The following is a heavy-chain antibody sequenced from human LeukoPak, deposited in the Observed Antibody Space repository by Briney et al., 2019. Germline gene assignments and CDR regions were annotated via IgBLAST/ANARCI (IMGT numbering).Heavy chain of an antibody. D-gene: IGHD6-13*01. CDR3: ARVPIAAADYYFDY. CDR2: LLYDRSNK. Sequence: PGGSLRLSCRASGFTFNNYGMHWVRQAPGKGLEWVAFLLYDRSNKYYADSVKGRLTISRDHSKNTLYLQMNSLRAEDTAVYYCARVPIAAADYYFDYWGQGTLVTVSS. CDR1: GFTFNNYG. J-gene: IGHJ4*02. V-gene: IGHV3-33*01.